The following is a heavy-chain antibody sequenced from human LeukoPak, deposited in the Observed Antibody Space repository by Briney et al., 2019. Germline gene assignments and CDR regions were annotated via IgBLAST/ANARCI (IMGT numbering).Heavy chain of an antibody. D-gene: IGHD6-19*01. CDR2: IKKDGSEK. V-gene: IGHV3-7*01. CDR1: GFTFSSYW. Sequence: GGSLRLSCAAPGFTFSSYWMSWVRQAPGKGLEWVANIKKDGSEKYYVDSVKGRFTISRDNAKTSLYLQMNSLRAEDTAVYYCARDGGSAWFLDYWGQGTLVTVSS. J-gene: IGHJ4*02. CDR3: ARDGGSAWFLDY.